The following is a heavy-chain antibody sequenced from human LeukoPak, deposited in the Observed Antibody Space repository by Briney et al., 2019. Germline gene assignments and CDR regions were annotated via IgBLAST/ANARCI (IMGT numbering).Heavy chain of an antibody. CDR2: IIPILGIA. CDR1: GGTFSSYA. V-gene: IGHV1-69*04. CDR3: ARETGDRYDSSGLDY. Sequence: ASVKVSCKASGGTFSSYAISWVRQAPGQGLEWMGRIIPILGIANYAQKFQGRVTITADKSTSTAYMELSSLRSEDTAVYYCARETGDRYDSSGLDYWGQGTLVTVSS. D-gene: IGHD3-22*01. J-gene: IGHJ4*02.